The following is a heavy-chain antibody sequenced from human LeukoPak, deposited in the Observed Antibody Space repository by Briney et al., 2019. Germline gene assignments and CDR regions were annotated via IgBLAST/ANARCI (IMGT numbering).Heavy chain of an antibody. J-gene: IGHJ3*02. D-gene: IGHD2-2*01. CDR2: ISGSGGST. CDR1: GFTFSSYA. V-gene: IGHV3-23*01. Sequence: GGSLRLSCAASGFTFSSYAMSWVRQAPGKGLDWVSAISGSGGSTYYADSVKGRFTISRDNSKNTLYLQMNSLRAEDTAVYYCAREQVVVPAATTTHAFDIWGQGTMVTVSS. CDR3: AREQVVVPAATTTHAFDI.